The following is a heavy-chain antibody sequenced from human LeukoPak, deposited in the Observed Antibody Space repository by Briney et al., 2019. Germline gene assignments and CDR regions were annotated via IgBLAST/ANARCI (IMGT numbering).Heavy chain of an antibody. CDR1: GFTVSNYY. CDR3: ARDRAAADP. Sequence: VGSLRLSCAASGFTVSNYYMSWVRQAPGKGLEWVSDIYTDDRTYYADSVKGRFTISRDDSKNMLFLQMDSLRVEDTAVYYCARDRAAADPWGQGTLVTVSS. V-gene: IGHV3-53*01. J-gene: IGHJ5*02. D-gene: IGHD6-13*01. CDR2: IYTDDRT.